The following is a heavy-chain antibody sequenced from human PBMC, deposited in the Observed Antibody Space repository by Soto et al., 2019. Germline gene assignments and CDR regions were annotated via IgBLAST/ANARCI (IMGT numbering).Heavy chain of an antibody. CDR2: IYYSGST. D-gene: IGHD6-13*01. V-gene: IGHV4-30-4*01. Sequence: SETLSLTCTVSGGSISSGDYYWSWIRQPPGKGLEWIGYIYYSGSTYYNPSLKSRVTISVDTSKNQFSLKLSSVTAADTAVYYCARVFASRSWYVGFDYWGQGILVTVSS. CDR3: ARVFASRSWYVGFDY. CDR1: GGSISSGDYY. J-gene: IGHJ4*02.